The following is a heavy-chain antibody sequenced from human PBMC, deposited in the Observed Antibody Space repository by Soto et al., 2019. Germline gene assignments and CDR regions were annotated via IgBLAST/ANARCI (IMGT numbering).Heavy chain of an antibody. Sequence: SETLSLTCAVSDYSISSGYYWGWIRQPPGKGLEWIGSIYHSGSTYYNPSLKSRVTISVDTSKNQFSLKLSSVTAADTAVYYCARIVGATTCFDYWGQGTLVNV. V-gene: IGHV4-38-2*01. D-gene: IGHD1-26*01. J-gene: IGHJ4*02. CDR2: IYHSGST. CDR1: DYSISSGYY. CDR3: ARIVGATTCFDY.